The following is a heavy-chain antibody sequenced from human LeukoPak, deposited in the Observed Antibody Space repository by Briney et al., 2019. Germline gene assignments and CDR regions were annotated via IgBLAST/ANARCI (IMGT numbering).Heavy chain of an antibody. CDR3: ARDQIASSGWYAEYFQH. D-gene: IGHD6-19*01. CDR2: INPSGGST. CDR1: GYTFTSYY. Sequence: ASVKVSCKASGYTFTSYYMHWVRQAPGQGLEWMGIINPSGGSTSYAQTFQGRVTMTRDTSTSTVYMELSSLSSEDTAVYYCARDQIASSGWYAEYFQHWGQGTLVTVSS. J-gene: IGHJ1*01. V-gene: IGHV1-46*01.